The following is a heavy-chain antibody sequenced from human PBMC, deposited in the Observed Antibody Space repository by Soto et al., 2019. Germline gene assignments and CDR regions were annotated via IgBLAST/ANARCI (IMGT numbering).Heavy chain of an antibody. Sequence: GASVKVSCKASGYTFTSYGISCVRQAPGQGLEWMGWISAYNGNTNYAQKLQGRVTMTTDTSTSTAYMELRSLRSDDTAVYYCARLGYCSGGSCYSGVEYYFDYWGQGTLVTVSS. CDR2: ISAYNGNT. CDR3: ARLGYCSGGSCYSGVEYYFDY. V-gene: IGHV1-18*01. D-gene: IGHD2-15*01. J-gene: IGHJ4*02. CDR1: GYTFTSYG.